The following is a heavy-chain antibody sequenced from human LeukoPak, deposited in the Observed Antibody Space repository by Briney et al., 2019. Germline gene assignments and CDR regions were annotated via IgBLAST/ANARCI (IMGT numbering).Heavy chain of an antibody. Sequence: PGGSLRLSCAASGFTFDDYAMHWVRQAPGKGLEWVSGISWNSGSIGYADSVKGRFTISRDNAKNSLYLQMNSLRAEDTALYYCARDRGGCSSTSCYAMDVWGKGTTVTVSS. CDR2: ISWNSGSI. D-gene: IGHD2-2*01. J-gene: IGHJ6*03. CDR1: GFTFDDYA. CDR3: ARDRGGCSSTSCYAMDV. V-gene: IGHV3-9*01.